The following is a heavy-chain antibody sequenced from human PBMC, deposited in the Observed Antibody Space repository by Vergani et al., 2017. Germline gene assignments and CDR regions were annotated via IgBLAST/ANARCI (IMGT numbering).Heavy chain of an antibody. CDR3: ARDRAGWSDFYY. CDR1: GYTFSGNY. J-gene: IGHJ4*02. D-gene: IGHD1-14*01. Sequence: QVQLVQSGAEVKKPGASVKVSCKASGYTFSGNYMHWVRQAPGQGLEWMGWINPNSGGTNYAQKFQGRVTMTRDTSLSTAYMQLRRLRSDDTAVYYCARDRAGWSDFYYWGQGTLVTVSS. CDR2: INPNSGGT. V-gene: IGHV1-2*02.